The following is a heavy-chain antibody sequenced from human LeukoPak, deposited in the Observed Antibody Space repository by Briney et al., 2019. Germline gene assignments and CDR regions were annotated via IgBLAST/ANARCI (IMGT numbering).Heavy chain of an antibody. Sequence: SETLSLTCAVYGVSFSGYYWSWIRQPPGKGLEWIGEINHSGSTNYNPSLKSRVTISVDTSKNQFSLKLSSVTAADTAVYYCARGVSSTSCCPHYYYYGMDVWGQGTTVTVSS. V-gene: IGHV4-34*01. J-gene: IGHJ6*02. CDR3: ARGVSSTSCCPHYYYYGMDV. CDR2: INHSGST. CDR1: GVSFSGYY. D-gene: IGHD2-2*01.